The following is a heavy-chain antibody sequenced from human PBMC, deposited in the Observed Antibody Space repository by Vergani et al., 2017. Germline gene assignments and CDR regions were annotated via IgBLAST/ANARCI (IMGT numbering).Heavy chain of an antibody. CDR2: ISSSSSYI. V-gene: IGHV3-21*01. CDR1: GFTFSSYS. Sequence: EVQLVESGGGLVKPGGSLRLSCAASGFTFSSYSMNWVRQAPGKGLEWVSSISSSSSYIYYADSVKGRFTISRDNAKNSLYLQMNSLRAEDTAVYYCARDLVTAAGTGLYYYGMDVWGQGTTVTVSS. CDR3: ARDLVTAAGTGLYYYGMDV. D-gene: IGHD6-13*01. J-gene: IGHJ6*02.